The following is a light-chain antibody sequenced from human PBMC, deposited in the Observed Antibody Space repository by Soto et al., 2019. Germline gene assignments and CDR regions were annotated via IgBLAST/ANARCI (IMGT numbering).Light chain of an antibody. CDR1: NSDVGSYNY. Sequence: QSALTQPRSVSGSPGQSVTISCTGTNSDVGSYNYVSWYQQHPGKAPKLMISDVSQWPSGVPDRFSGSKSGNTASLTISGLQAEDEADYYCCSYAASDTWVFGGGTQLTVL. CDR2: DVS. J-gene: IGLJ3*02. V-gene: IGLV2-11*01. CDR3: CSYAASDTWV.